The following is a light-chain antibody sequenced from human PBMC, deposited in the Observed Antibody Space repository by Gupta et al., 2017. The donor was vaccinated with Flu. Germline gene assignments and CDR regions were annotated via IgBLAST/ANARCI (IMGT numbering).Light chain of an antibody. Sequence: SCSGSSSNIGNKYVAWYQQLPGTAPKLLIYDNNKRPSGIPDRFSGSKSGTSATLGITGLQTGDEADYYCGTWDSRLSAWVFGGGTKLNVL. V-gene: IGLV1-51*01. CDR2: DNN. CDR1: SSNIGNKY. CDR3: GTWDSRLSAWV. J-gene: IGLJ3*02.